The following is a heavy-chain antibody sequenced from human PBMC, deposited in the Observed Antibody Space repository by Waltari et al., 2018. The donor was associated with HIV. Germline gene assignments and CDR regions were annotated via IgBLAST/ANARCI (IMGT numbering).Heavy chain of an antibody. Sequence: QVQLVQSGAEVKKPGASVKVSCKVSGYTLTELSMHWVGQAPGNGLEGMGGVDPEDGETIYAQKFQGRVTMTEDTSTDTADMELSSLRSEDTAVYYCATSSPDPITMIVVAGAFDIWGQGTMVTVSS. CDR1: GYTLTELS. CDR3: ATSSPDPITMIVVAGAFDI. V-gene: IGHV1-24*01. J-gene: IGHJ3*02. CDR2: VDPEDGET. D-gene: IGHD3-22*01.